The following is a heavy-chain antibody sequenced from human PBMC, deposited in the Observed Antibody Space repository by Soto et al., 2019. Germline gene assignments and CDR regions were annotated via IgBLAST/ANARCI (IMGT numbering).Heavy chain of an antibody. J-gene: IGHJ6*03. V-gene: IGHV3-30*18. CDR1: GFTFSSYG. Sequence: GGSLRLSCAASGFTFSSYGMHWVRQAPGKGLEWVAVISYDGSNKYYADSVKGRFTISRDNSKNTLYLQMNSLRAEDTAVYYCAKPSSGKYYYYYYMDVWGKGTTVTVSS. CDR2: ISYDGSNK. CDR3: AKPSSGKYYYYYYMDV.